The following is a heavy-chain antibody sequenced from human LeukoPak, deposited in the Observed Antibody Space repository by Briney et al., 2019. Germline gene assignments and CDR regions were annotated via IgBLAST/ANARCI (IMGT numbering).Heavy chain of an antibody. V-gene: IGHV3-23*01. Sequence: PGGSLRLSCAASGFTFSSYAMHWVRQAPGKGLEWVSAISGSGTNTYYADSVKGRFTISRDNSKNTLYVQMNSLRVEDTAVYYCAREWSGFGELPDYWGQGTLVTVSS. D-gene: IGHD3-10*01. CDR1: GFTFSSYA. CDR2: ISGSGTNT. CDR3: AREWSGFGELPDY. J-gene: IGHJ4*02.